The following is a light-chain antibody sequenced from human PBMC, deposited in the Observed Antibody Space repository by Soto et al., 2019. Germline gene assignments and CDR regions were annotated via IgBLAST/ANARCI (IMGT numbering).Light chain of an antibody. J-gene: IGKJ1*01. Sequence: DIQMTQSPSTLSASVGDRVTITCRASQTISTLLAWYQQRPGKAPNLLIYKASSLESGVPSRFSGSGSGTEFTLTISSLQPDDFATYFCQQYSTYPWTFGQGPKV. CDR3: QQYSTYPWT. CDR2: KAS. V-gene: IGKV1-5*03. CDR1: QTISTL.